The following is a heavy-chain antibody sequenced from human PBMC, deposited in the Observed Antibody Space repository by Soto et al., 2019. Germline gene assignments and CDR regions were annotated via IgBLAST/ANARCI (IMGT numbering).Heavy chain of an antibody. CDR1: GFTFSDHY. J-gene: IGHJ4*02. D-gene: IGHD3-10*01. V-gene: IGHV3-72*01. CDR3: TVWGSGNDFGAA. CDR2: SKNKADSYTT. Sequence: EVQLLESGGGLVQPGGSLRLSCAASGFTFSDHYMDWVRQAPGKGLEWVGRSKNKADSYTTEYAASEKGRFTISRDGSKNSLFLQMNSLKTEDTAVYYCTVWGSGNDFGAAWGQGILVTVSS.